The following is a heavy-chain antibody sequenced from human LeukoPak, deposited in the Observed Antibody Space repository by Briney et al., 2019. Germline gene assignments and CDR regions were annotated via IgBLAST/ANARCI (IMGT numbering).Heavy chain of an antibody. D-gene: IGHD3-22*01. CDR1: GGTFSSYA. J-gene: IGHJ6*02. CDR3: ARGLNSDSSGYYLSYYYYGMDV. Sequence: ASVKVSFKASGGTFSSYAISWVRQAPGQGLEWMGRIIPILGIANYAQKLQGRVTITADKSTSTAYMELSSLRSEDTAVYYCARGLNSDSSGYYLSYYYYGMDVWGQGTTVTVSS. CDR2: IIPILGIA. V-gene: IGHV1-69*04.